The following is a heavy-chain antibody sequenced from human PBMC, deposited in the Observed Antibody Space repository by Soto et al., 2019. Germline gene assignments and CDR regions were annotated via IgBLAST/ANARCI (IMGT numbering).Heavy chain of an antibody. CDR2: ISYDGSNQ. Sequence: ESGGGVVQPGKSLRLSCAASGFSFSSYGMHWVRQAPGKGLEWVAVISYDGSNQYYGDSVKGRFTISRDNSKNTLHLQMRGLNHEDTADDYCATGALGFTWFAFDVWGQGTLVSVSS. D-gene: IGHD3-9*01. CDR3: ATGALGFTWFAFDV. CDR1: GFSFSSYG. V-gene: IGHV3-30*03. J-gene: IGHJ4*02.